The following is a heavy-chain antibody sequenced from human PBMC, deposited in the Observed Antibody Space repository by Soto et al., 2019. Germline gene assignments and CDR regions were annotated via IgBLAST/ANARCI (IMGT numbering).Heavy chain of an antibody. Sequence: EVHLLESGGGLVQPGGSLRLSCAVSGLTFSDYPMDWVRQAPGKGLEWISRISGSAVSTYYADSVKGRFTISRDNSNNTLYLEMRSLRGEDTAVYYCAKPQSGSYYAAFDVWGQGTMVTVSS. CDR1: GLTFSDYP. V-gene: IGHV3-23*01. CDR3: AKPQSGSYYAAFDV. D-gene: IGHD1-26*01. J-gene: IGHJ3*01. CDR2: ISGSAVST.